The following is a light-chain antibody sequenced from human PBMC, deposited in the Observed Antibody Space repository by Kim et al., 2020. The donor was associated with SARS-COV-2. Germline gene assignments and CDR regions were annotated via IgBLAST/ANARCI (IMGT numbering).Light chain of an antibody. CDR2: KAS. Sequence: SVGDRVTITCRASHSVRSLVAWYQQKPGKAPNLLIYKASILESGVPSRFSGRGTGTEFTLTISSLQPDDFATYYCQHYNSYSTITFGQGTRLEIK. J-gene: IGKJ5*01. CDR3: QHYNSYSTIT. V-gene: IGKV1-5*03. CDR1: HSVRSL.